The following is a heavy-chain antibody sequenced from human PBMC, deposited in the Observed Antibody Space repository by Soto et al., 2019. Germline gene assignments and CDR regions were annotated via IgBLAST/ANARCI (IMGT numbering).Heavy chain of an antibody. Sequence: PGGSLRLSCAASGFTFSSYAMSWVRQAPGKGLEWVSAISGSGGSTYYADSVKGRFTISRDNSKNTLCLQMNSLRAEDTAVYYCAKDRHAISAFDNWGQGTMVTVSS. V-gene: IGHV3-23*01. J-gene: IGHJ3*02. D-gene: IGHD2-21*01. CDR3: AKDRHAISAFDN. CDR1: GFTFSSYA. CDR2: ISGSGGST.